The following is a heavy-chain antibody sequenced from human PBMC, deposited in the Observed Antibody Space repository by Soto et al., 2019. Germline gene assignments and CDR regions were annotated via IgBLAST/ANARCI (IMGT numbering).Heavy chain of an antibody. CDR3: AKDYSSADY. V-gene: IGHV3-30*18. Sequence: QVQLVESGGGVVQPGRSLRLSCAASGFTFSSYGMHWGRQAPGKGLEWVAVISYDGSNKYYADSVKGRFTISRDNSKNTVYLQMNSLRAEDTVVYYCAKDYSSADYWGQGTLVTVS. D-gene: IGHD3-22*01. J-gene: IGHJ4*02. CDR2: ISYDGSNK. CDR1: GFTFSSYG.